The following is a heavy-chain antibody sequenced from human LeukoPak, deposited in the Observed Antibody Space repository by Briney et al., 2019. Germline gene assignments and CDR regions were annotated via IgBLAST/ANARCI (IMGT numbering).Heavy chain of an antibody. V-gene: IGHV3-33*06. D-gene: IGHD2-8*01. J-gene: IGHJ3*02. CDR1: GFTFRTYG. CDR2: IWSDGNNK. CDR3: VKENGPFNAFDI. Sequence: GGSLRLSCAASGFTFRTYGMHWVRQAPGKGLEWVVVIWSDGNNKFYADSVKGRFTISRDNSKNTLYLQMSSLRVEDTAVYYCVKENGPFNAFDIWGQGTMVTVSS.